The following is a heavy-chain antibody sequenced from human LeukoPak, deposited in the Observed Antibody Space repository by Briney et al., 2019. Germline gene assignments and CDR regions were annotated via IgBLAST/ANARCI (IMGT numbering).Heavy chain of an antibody. CDR2: INHSGST. CDR3: ARGHHTARFDP. D-gene: IGHD2-21*02. CDR1: GGSFSGYY. Sequence: SETLSLTCAVYGGSFSGYYWSWIRQPPGKGLEWIGEINHSGSTNYNPSLKSRVTISVDTSKNQFSLKLSSVTAADTAVYYCARGHHTARFDPWGRGTLVTVSS. V-gene: IGHV4-34*01. J-gene: IGHJ5*02.